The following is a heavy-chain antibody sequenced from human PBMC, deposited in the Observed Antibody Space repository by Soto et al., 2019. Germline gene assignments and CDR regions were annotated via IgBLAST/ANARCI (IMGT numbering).Heavy chain of an antibody. CDR1: GGSISSGGYY. Sequence: TLSLTCTVSGGSISSGGYYWSWIRQHPGRGLEWIGYIYYNGNTYYNPSLKSRVTVSVDTSKNQFSLNVGSVTAADTAVYYCARCSLVVIPVPGFDPWGQGTLVTVSS. D-gene: IGHD2-15*01. J-gene: IGHJ5*02. CDR2: IYYNGNT. V-gene: IGHV4-31*03. CDR3: ARCSLVVIPVPGFDP.